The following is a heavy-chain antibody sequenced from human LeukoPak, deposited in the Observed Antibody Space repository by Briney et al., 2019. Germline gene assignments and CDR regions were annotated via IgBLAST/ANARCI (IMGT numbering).Heavy chain of an antibody. V-gene: IGHV1-18*01. CDR1: GYTFTSYG. D-gene: IGHD2-8*01. Sequence: ASVKVSCKASGYTFTSYGISWVRQAPGQGLEWMGWISAYNGNTNYAQKLQGRVTMTTDTSTSTAYMELRSLRSDDTAVYYCARDGYCTNGVCAKWFDPWGQGTRVTVSS. CDR3: ARDGYCTNGVCAKWFDP. J-gene: IGHJ5*02. CDR2: ISAYNGNT.